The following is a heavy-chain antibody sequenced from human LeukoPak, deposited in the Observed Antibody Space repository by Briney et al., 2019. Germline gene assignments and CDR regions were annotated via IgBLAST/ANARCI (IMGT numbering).Heavy chain of an antibody. D-gene: IGHD6-19*01. Sequence: GSLRLSCAGSGFIFSNYWMTWVRQAPGKGLEWVANIKQDGSEKNYVDSVKGRSTISRDNAKNSLYLQMNSLRAEDTAVYYCAGPPQAGPFDYWGQGTLVTVSS. V-gene: IGHV3-7*01. CDR2: IKQDGSEK. CDR3: AGPPQAGPFDY. J-gene: IGHJ4*02. CDR1: GFIFSNYW.